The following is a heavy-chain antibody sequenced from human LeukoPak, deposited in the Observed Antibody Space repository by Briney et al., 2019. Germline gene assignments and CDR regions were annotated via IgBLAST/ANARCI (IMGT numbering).Heavy chain of an antibody. CDR2: ISGSGGNT. V-gene: IGHV3-23*01. Sequence: PGGSLRLSCAASGFTFSSYAMSWVRQAPGKGLEWVSAISGSGGNTYYADSVKGRFTISRDNSKNTLYLQMNSLRAEDTAVYYCAKGLEVNPSYFDYWGQGTLVTVSS. CDR3: AKGLEVNPSYFDY. CDR1: GFTFSSYA. J-gene: IGHJ4*02.